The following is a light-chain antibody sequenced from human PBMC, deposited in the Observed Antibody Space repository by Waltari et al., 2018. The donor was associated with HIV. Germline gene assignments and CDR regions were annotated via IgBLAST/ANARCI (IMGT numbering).Light chain of an antibody. V-gene: IGLV8-61*01. CDR3: ALYMGSAIL. CDR1: SGSVSPSYY. J-gene: IGLJ2*01. Sequence: QTVVTQAPSFSVSPGGTVTLTCGLNSGSVSPSYYPSWFQQTPGPAPRTLIYSTNSRSAGVPDRFSGSILGNKAALTITGAQADDECDYYCALYMGSAILFGGGTKLTVL. CDR2: STN.